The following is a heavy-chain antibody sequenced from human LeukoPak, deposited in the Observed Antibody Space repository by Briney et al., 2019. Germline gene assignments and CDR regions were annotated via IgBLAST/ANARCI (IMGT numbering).Heavy chain of an antibody. CDR1: GGSISSYY. D-gene: IGHD2-15*01. CDR3: ARRLLHNWFDP. Sequence: PSETLSLTCTVSGGSISSYYWSWIRQPPGKGLEWIGYIYYSGSINYNPSLKSRVTISADTSKNQFSLKLSSVTAADTAVYYCARRLLHNWFDPWGQGTLVTVSS. J-gene: IGHJ5*02. V-gene: IGHV4-59*01. CDR2: IYYSGSI.